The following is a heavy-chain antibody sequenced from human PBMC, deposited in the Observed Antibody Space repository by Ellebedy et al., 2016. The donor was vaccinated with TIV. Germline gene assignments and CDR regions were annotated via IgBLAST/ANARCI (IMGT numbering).Heavy chain of an antibody. CDR2: ISHTGAT. CDR3: AKENRAVNLVRGVDRGRFAP. CDR1: SYSINSNSS. D-gene: IGHD3-10*01. Sequence: SETLSLXCSVSSYSINSNSSWGWIRQSPAKGLEWIGSISHTGATYYNPSLESRIAMSVDTSKNQFSLSLTSVTVADTAVYYCAKENRAVNLVRGVDRGRFAPWGQGTLVAVSS. J-gene: IGHJ5*02. V-gene: IGHV4-38-2*02.